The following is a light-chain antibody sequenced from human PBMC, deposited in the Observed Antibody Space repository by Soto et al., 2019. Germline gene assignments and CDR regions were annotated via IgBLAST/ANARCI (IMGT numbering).Light chain of an antibody. Sequence: DIQMTQSPSTLSASLGDRVSITCRASQSVSNYLTWYHQKPGKAPKVLIYGASSMDTGIPSRFSGSGSGTEFTLTISSLQPEDFATYYCQQCYNTPRTFGQGTKVDIK. V-gene: IGKV1-39*01. CDR2: GAS. J-gene: IGKJ1*01. CDR1: QSVSNY. CDR3: QQCYNTPRT.